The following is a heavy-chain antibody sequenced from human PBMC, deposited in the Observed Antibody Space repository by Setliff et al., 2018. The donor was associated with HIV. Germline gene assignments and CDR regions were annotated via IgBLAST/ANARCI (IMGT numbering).Heavy chain of an antibody. CDR2: INDSGST. CDR3: AAWGPRYSYAPYFFDS. Sequence: KPSETLSLTCAVYNGSFSGYYWTWIRQPPGKGLEWIGEINDSGSTNYGPSLKSRVTISVDASRNQFSLRLSSVTAADTAVYYCAAWGPRYSYAPYFFDSWGQGTLVTVSS. V-gene: IGHV4-34*01. D-gene: IGHD5-18*01. CDR1: NGSFSGYY. J-gene: IGHJ4*02.